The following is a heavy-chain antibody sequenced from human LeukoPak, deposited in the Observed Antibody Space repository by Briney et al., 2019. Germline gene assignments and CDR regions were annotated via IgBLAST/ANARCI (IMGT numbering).Heavy chain of an antibody. Sequence: SETLSLTCTVSGGSISSYYWSWIRQPPGKGLEWIGEINHSGSTNYNPSLKSRVTISVDTSKNQFSLKLSSVTAADTAVYYCARSTIVVVNAFDIWGQGTMVTVSS. CDR2: INHSGST. D-gene: IGHD3-22*01. J-gene: IGHJ3*02. CDR1: GGSISSYY. CDR3: ARSTIVVVNAFDI. V-gene: IGHV4-34*01.